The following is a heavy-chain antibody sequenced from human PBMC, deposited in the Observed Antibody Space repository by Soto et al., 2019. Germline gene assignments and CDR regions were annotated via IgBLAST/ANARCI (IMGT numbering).Heavy chain of an antibody. Sequence: EVQLVESGGGLVTPGGSLRLSCAASGFTFSSYSMNWVRQAPGKGLEWVSSISSSSSYIYYADSVKGRFTISRDNAKNSLYLQMNSLRAEDTAVYYCARDLAVAGAVYYYYYGMDVWGQGTTVTVSS. CDR3: ARDLAVAGAVYYYYYGMDV. CDR2: ISSSSSYI. CDR1: GFTFSSYS. V-gene: IGHV3-21*01. D-gene: IGHD6-19*01. J-gene: IGHJ6*02.